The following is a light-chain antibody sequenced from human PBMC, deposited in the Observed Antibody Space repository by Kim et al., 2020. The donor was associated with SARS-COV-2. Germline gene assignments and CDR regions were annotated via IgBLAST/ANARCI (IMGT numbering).Light chain of an antibody. CDR3: QQYDDWPIT. V-gene: IGKV3-15*01. CDR2: GVS. CDR1: QRVSSN. J-gene: IGKJ5*01. Sequence: VSPGESATVPCRASQRVSSNLAWFQQKRGQAPRLLIYGVSTRATGIPARFSGSGSGTEFTLTISSLQSEDFAVYYCQQYDDWPITFGQGTRLEIK.